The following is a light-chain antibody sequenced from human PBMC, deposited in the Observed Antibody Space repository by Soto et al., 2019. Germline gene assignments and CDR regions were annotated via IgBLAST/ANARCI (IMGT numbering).Light chain of an antibody. Sequence: DIQMTQSPSSLSASGGDRVTITCRASQGISNYLAWYQQKPGKVPKLLIYAASTLQSGVPSRFSGSGSGTDFPLTSSILQPEDVATYYCQQYNSALTFGQGTRLEIK. J-gene: IGKJ5*01. CDR2: AAS. V-gene: IGKV1-27*01. CDR3: QQYNSALT. CDR1: QGISNY.